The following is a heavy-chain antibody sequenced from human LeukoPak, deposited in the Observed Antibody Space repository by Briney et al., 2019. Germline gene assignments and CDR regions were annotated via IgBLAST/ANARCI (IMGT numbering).Heavy chain of an antibody. V-gene: IGHV4-38-2*02. Sequence: SETLSLTCTVSGYSISSGYYWGWIRQPPGKGLEWIGSIYHSGSTYYNPSLKSRVTISVDTSKNQFSLKLSSVTAADTAVYYCARAGGRYCSSTSCLPHYWGQGTLVTVSS. CDR2: IYHSGST. CDR3: ARAGGRYCSSTSCLPHY. J-gene: IGHJ4*02. CDR1: GYSISSGYY. D-gene: IGHD2-2*01.